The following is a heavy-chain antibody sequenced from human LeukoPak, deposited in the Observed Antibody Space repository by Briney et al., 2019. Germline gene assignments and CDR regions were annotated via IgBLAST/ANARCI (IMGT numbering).Heavy chain of an antibody. CDR2: ISENGGTT. J-gene: IGHJ4*02. D-gene: IGHD1-1*01. CDR1: GFTFSSYA. Sequence: PGGSLRLSCAASGFTFSSYAMSWLRQAPGKGLEWVSAISENGGTTYYADCVKGRSTISRDNSKNTLSLQLNSLRAEDTAVYYCAKEGPTGTTQCDYWGQGNLVTVSS. V-gene: IGHV3-23*01. CDR3: AKEGPTGTTQCDY.